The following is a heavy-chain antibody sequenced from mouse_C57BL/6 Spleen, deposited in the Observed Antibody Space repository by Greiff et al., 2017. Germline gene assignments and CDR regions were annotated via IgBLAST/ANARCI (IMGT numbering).Heavy chain of an antibody. Sequence: VQLQQPGAELVKPGASVKMSCKASGYTFTSYWITWVKQRPGQGLEWIGDMYPGSGSTNYNEKFKSKATLAVDTSSSTAYMQLSSLTSEDSAVYYCARVGYDGYLYYYAMDDWGQGTSVTVSS. D-gene: IGHD2-3*01. J-gene: IGHJ4*01. CDR2: MYPGSGST. CDR1: GYTFTSYW. CDR3: ARVGYDGYLYYYAMDD. V-gene: IGHV1-55*01.